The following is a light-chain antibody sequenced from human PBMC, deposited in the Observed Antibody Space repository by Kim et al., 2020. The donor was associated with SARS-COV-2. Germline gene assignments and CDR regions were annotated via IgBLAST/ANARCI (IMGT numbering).Light chain of an antibody. Sequence: DVQMTQSPSSLSASVGDRVTITCRASQGISHYLAWYQQKLGKVPKLLIYDASSLQGGVPSRFSGSGSGTDFTLTISSLQPEDFATYYCQSYDSPPWTFGQGTKVDIK. V-gene: IGKV1-27*01. J-gene: IGKJ1*01. CDR1: QGISHY. CDR3: QSYDSPPWT. CDR2: DAS.